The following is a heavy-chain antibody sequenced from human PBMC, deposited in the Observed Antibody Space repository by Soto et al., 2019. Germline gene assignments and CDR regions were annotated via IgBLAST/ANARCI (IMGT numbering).Heavy chain of an antibody. CDR2: IYYSGST. V-gene: IGHV4-31*03. J-gene: IGHJ4*02. CDR1: GGSISSGGYY. CDR3: ARTSIAAAALGY. Sequence: SETLSLTCTVSGGSISSGGYYWSWIRQHPGKGLEWIGYIYYSGSTYYNPSLKSRVTISVDTSKNQFSLKLSSVTAADTAVYYCARTSIAAAALGYWGQGTLVTVSS. D-gene: IGHD6-13*01.